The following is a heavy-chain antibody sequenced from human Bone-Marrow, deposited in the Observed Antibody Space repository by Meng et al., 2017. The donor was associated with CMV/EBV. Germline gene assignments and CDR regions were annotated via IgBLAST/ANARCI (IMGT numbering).Heavy chain of an antibody. D-gene: IGHD6-13*01. CDR2: IYWDDDN. Sequence: TFSGFSLPTRGVGVGWIRQPPGEALDWLALIYWDDDNRYSPSLKSRLTLTKDTSKNQVALSLTNVDPSDTATYYCAHRQSTAGQFDYWGQGILVTVSS. J-gene: IGHJ4*02. CDR3: AHRQSTAGQFDY. V-gene: IGHV2-5*02. CDR1: GFSLPTRGVG.